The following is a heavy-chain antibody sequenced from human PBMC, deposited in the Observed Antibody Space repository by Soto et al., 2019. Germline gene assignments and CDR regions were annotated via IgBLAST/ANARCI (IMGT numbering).Heavy chain of an antibody. CDR2: INAGNGNP. V-gene: IGHV1-3*05. Sequence: QVQLVQSGAEEKKPGASVKVSCKASGYTFTGYAMHWVRQAPGQRLEWMGWINAGNGNPKYSQKFQGRVPITRDTPASTAYMELSSLRSEDTAVYYCARAVAVAADFDYWGQGTLVTVSS. CDR3: ARAVAVAADFDY. J-gene: IGHJ4*02. D-gene: IGHD6-19*01. CDR1: GYTFTGYA.